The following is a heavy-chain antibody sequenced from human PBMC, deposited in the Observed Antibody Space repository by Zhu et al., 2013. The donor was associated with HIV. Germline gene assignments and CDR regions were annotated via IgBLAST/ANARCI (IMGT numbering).Heavy chain of an antibody. V-gene: IGHV1-2*02. J-gene: IGHJ4*02. CDR2: INPNSGGT. Sequence: QVQLVQSGAEVKKPGASVKVSCKASGYTFTGYYMHWVRQAPGQGLEWMGWINPNSGGTNYAQKFQGRVTMTRDTSISTAYMELSRLRSDDTAVYYCARAATDFWSGYANYFDYWGQGTLVTVSS. CDR1: GYTFTGYY. CDR3: ARAATDFWSGYANYFDY. D-gene: IGHD3-3*01.